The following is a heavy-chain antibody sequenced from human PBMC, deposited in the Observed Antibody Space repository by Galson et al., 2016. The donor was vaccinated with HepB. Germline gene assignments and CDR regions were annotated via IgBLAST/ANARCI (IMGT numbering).Heavy chain of an antibody. Sequence: SLRLSCAASGFTFSSYAMSWVRQAPGKGLEWISYVSTSGRIVKYAGSVKGRFTISRDNAKDSLYLEMNSLTAEDTAVYYCAKVATSGTDFSPYDHWGQGTLVTVSS. CDR2: VSTSGRIV. D-gene: IGHD3-3*01. CDR1: GFTFSSYA. J-gene: IGHJ4*02. CDR3: AKVATSGTDFSPYDH. V-gene: IGHV3-11*01.